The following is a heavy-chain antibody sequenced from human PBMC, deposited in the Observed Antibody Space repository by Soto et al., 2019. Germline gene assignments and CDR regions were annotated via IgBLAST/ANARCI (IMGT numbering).Heavy chain of an antibody. V-gene: IGHV3-23*01. CDR2: VTGSGRT. CDR3: AKHRDCSASICPTGNWFDS. Sequence: GGSLRLSCAASGLTFSTYAMTWVRLLPGKGLEWVSTVTGSGRTFYIDSVRGRFTISRDNSKSTLHLQMHSLRAEDSATYYCAKHRDCSASICPTGNWFDSWGQGTLVTVSS. J-gene: IGHJ5*01. D-gene: IGHD2-15*01. CDR1: GLTFSTYA.